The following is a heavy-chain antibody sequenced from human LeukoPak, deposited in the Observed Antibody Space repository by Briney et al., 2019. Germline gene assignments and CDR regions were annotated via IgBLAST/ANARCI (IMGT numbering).Heavy chain of an antibody. V-gene: IGHV1-2*02. J-gene: IGHJ3*02. Sequence: GASVKVSCKASGYSFTGYYIHWVRQAPGQGLEWMGWINPTSGGTNYAQKFQGRVTMTRDTSISTAYMELNRLRSDDTAVYFCARTYRVIRDYAFDIWGQGTMVTISS. CDR3: ARTYRVIRDYAFDI. CDR2: INPTSGGT. D-gene: IGHD3-16*01. CDR1: GYSFTGYY.